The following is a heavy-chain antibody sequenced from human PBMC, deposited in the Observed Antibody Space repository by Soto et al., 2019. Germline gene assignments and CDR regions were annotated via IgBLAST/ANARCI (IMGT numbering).Heavy chain of an antibody. CDR1: GFTFSSYG. V-gene: IGHV3-30*18. D-gene: IGHD1-20*01. Sequence: PGWSLRLSCAASGFTFSSYGMHWVRQAPGKGLEWVAVISYDGSNKYYADSVKGRFTISRDNSKNTLYLQMNSLSAEDTAVYYCAKDLNCPQYYFDSWVQATRLTVS. J-gene: IGHJ4*02. CDR3: AKDLNCPQYYFDS. CDR2: ISYDGSNK.